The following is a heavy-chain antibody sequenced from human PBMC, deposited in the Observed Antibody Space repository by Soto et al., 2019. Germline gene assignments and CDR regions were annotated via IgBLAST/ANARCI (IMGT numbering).Heavy chain of an antibody. CDR2: TNGNLGTG. J-gene: IGHJ4*02. V-gene: IGHV1-69*06. CDR3: ARRDSHGFFRYFDN. CDR1: GGTFSSYP. Sequence: QVQLVQSGADVKRPGSSVKVSCKASGGTFSSYPISWVRQAPGQGLEWMGGTNGNLGTGNYAQKFRGRLTITTDISTTTAYMELSSRASEDTAVYYCARRDSHGFFRYFDNWGQGTLVTVSS. D-gene: IGHD3-10*01.